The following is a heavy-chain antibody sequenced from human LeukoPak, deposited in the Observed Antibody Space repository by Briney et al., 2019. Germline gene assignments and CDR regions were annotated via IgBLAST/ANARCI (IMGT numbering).Heavy chain of an antibody. Sequence: GGSLRLSCVVSGFTVSRDYMSWVRQAPGKGLEWVSVIYSGGSTYYADSVKGRFTISRDNSKNTLYLQMNSLRAEDTAVYYCARRPNFDYWGQGALVTVSS. CDR2: IYSGGST. J-gene: IGHJ4*02. CDR3: ARRPNFDY. V-gene: IGHV3-66*04. CDR1: GFTVSRDY.